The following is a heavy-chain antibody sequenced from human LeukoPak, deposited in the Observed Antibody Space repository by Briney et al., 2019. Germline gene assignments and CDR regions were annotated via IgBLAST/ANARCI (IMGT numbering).Heavy chain of an antibody. Sequence: SVKVSCKASGYNFKNYAISWVRQAPGQGLEWMGRIIPILGIANYAQKFQGRVTITADKSTSTAYMELSSLRSEDTAVYYCAREAKTGEMATTPFGYWGQGTLVTVSS. CDR1: GYNFKNYA. CDR2: IIPILGIA. V-gene: IGHV1-69*04. CDR3: AREAKTGEMATTPFGY. D-gene: IGHD5-24*01. J-gene: IGHJ4*02.